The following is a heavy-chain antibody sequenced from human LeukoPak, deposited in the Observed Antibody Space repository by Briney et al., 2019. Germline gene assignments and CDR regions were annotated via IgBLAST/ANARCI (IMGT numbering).Heavy chain of an antibody. Sequence: GGSLRLSCAASGFTFSRYAMHWVRQAPGKGLEYVSAISSNGGRTYYENSVKGRFTISRDNSKNTLYLQMGSLRAEDMAVYYCARDFVHYYDSSGFEYYFDFWGQGTLVTVSS. D-gene: IGHD3-22*01. CDR2: ISSNGGRT. CDR1: GFTFSRYA. V-gene: IGHV3-64*01. J-gene: IGHJ4*02. CDR3: ARDFVHYYDSSGFEYYFDF.